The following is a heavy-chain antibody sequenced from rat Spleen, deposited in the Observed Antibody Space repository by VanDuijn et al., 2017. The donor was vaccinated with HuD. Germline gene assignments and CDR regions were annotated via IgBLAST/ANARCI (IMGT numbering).Heavy chain of an antibody. J-gene: IGHJ2*01. D-gene: IGHD1-12*03. Sequence: EVQLQESGPGLVKPSQSLSLTCSVTGYSITSSYRWNWIRKFPGNKLEWMGYINSAGSTNYNPSLKSRISITRDTSKNQFFLQVNSVTTEDTATYYCARTMMVITVFDYWGQGVMVTVSS. V-gene: IGHV3-3*01. CDR2: INSAGST. CDR3: ARTMMVITVFDY. CDR1: GYSITSSYR.